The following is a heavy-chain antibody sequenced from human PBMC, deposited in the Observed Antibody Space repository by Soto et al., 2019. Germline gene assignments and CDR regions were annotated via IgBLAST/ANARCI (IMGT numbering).Heavy chain of an antibody. CDR1: GFTFTSDW. J-gene: IGHJ4*02. CDR3: ATGDGDNHDGNGYLAGH. D-gene: IGHD3-22*01. V-gene: IGHV3-74*01. Sequence: EVQLVESGGDLVQPGGSLRLSCAASGFTFTSDWMHWVRQAPGKGLVWVSRIKSDGSGASNPASVKGRFTVSRDKAKNTLYLLMHTLSTEDTAECDCATGDGDNHDGNGYLAGHWGQGTRVTVSS. CDR2: IKSDGSGA.